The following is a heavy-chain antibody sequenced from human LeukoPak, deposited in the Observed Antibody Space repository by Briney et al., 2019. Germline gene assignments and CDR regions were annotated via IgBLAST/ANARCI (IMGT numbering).Heavy chain of an antibody. V-gene: IGHV3-43D*03. Sequence: PGGTLRLSCAASGFTFDDYAMHWVRQAPGKGLEWVSLISWDGGSTYYADSVKGRFTISRDNSKNSLYLQMNSLRAEDTALYYCAKARGAVAFDYYYYMDVWGKGTTVTVSS. J-gene: IGHJ6*03. CDR1: GFTFDDYA. CDR2: ISWDGGST. D-gene: IGHD6-19*01. CDR3: AKARGAVAFDYYYYMDV.